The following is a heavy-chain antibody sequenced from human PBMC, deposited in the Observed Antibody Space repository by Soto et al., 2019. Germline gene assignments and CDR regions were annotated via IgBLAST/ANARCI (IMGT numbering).Heavy chain of an antibody. D-gene: IGHD6-13*01. Sequence: ASVKVSCKASGYTFTGYYMHWVRQAPGQGLEWMGWINPNSGGTNYAQKFQGWVTMTRDTSISTAYMELSRLRSDDTAVYYCARAEISSSHYYYGMDVWGQGTTVTVSS. CDR2: INPNSGGT. V-gene: IGHV1-2*04. J-gene: IGHJ6*02. CDR1: GYTFTGYY. CDR3: ARAEISSSHYYYGMDV.